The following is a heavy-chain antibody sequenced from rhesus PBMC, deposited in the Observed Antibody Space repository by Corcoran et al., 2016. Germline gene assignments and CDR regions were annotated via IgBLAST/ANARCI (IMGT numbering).Heavy chain of an antibody. V-gene: IGHV4-122*02. CDR3: ARTTVAALFDY. CDR2: ITYSGST. Sequence: QVQLQESGPGLVKPSETLSLTCAVSGYSISGYYWSWIRQAPGKGLEWIGYITYSGSTSYDPSLKSRVTSSRDTSKNQFSLELSSVTAADTAVYYCARTTVAALFDYWGQGVLVTVSS. CDR1: GYSISGYY. J-gene: IGHJ4*01. D-gene: IGHD4-29*01.